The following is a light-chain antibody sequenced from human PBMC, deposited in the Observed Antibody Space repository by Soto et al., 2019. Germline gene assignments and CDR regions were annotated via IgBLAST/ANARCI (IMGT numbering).Light chain of an antibody. CDR1: QSISIY. Sequence: DIQMTQSPSSLSASIGDRVTITCRASQSISIYLNWYQQKPGKAPKSLIYGASSLQSGVPSRFSGSGSGTDFTLTISNLQPEDFATYYCQHSSSIPVTFGQATKVEIK. V-gene: IGKV1-39*01. J-gene: IGKJ1*01. CDR2: GAS. CDR3: QHSSSIPVT.